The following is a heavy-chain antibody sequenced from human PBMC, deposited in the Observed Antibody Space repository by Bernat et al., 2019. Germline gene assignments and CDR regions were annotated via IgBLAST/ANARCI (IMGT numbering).Heavy chain of an antibody. D-gene: IGHD2/OR15-2a*01. CDR3: ARGRYFNSDRCSAHFDH. Sequence: SCSASGFTFSDYWMSWVRQAPGKGLEWVAIIKQDGSEKYYVDSVKGRITISRDNAKNSMYLQLNSLRAEDTAVYYCARGRYFNSDRCSAHFDHGDPGTLV. CDR2: IKQDGSEK. V-gene: IGHV3-7*01. J-gene: IGHJ4*02. CDR1: GFTFSDYW.